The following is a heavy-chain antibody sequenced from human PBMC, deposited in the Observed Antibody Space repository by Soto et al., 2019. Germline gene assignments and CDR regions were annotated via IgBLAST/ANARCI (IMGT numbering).Heavy chain of an antibody. Sequence: QVQLVESGGGVVQPGRSLRLSCAASGFTFSSYGMHWVRQAQGKGLEWVAVISYDGSNKYYADSVKGRFTISRDNSKNTLYLQMNSLRAEDTAVYYCAKWGCSSTSCYTYGMDVWGQGTTVTVSS. CDR1: GFTFSSYG. D-gene: IGHD2-2*02. J-gene: IGHJ6*02. CDR3: AKWGCSSTSCYTYGMDV. CDR2: ISYDGSNK. V-gene: IGHV3-30*18.